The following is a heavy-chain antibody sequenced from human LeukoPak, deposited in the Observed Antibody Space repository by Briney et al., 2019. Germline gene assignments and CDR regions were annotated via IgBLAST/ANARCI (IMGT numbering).Heavy chain of an antibody. D-gene: IGHD5/OR15-5a*01. CDR1: GFTFTDYA. Sequence: GGSLRLSCAASGFTFTDYAIYWVRQAPGRGLEWVSGISDYGRTTYYADSVKGRFTMSRDNAKNTLYLQMDSLRAEDTAVYYCVRDMSTADLDHWGLGTLVTVFS. CDR3: VRDMSTADLDH. CDR2: ISDYGRTT. J-gene: IGHJ4*02. V-gene: IGHV3-23*01.